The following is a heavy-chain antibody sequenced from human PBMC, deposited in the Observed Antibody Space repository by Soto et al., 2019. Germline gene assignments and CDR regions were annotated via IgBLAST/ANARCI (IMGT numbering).Heavy chain of an antibody. V-gene: IGHV3-15*01. J-gene: IGHJ4*02. CDR2: IKSKTDGGTT. CDR1: GGSISSSSYY. D-gene: IGHD3-10*01. CDR3: TTDFIGELWFDY. Sequence: LQLQESGPGLVKPSETLSLTCTVSGGSISSSSYYWGWIRQPPGKGLEWVGRIKSKTDGGTTDYAAPVNGRFTISRDDSKNTLYLQMNSLKTEDTAVYYCTTDFIGELWFDYWGQGTLVTVSS.